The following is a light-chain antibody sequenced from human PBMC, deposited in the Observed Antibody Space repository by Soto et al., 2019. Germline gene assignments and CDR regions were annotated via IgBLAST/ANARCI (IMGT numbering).Light chain of an antibody. J-gene: IGLJ3*02. V-gene: IGLV1-40*01. CDR2: GNS. CDR3: QSYDSSLSKGV. Sequence: QSVLTQPPSVSGAPGQRVTISCTGSSSNIGAGHDVHWYQQLPGTAPKLLIYGNSNRPSGVPDRFSGSKSGTSASLAITGLQAEDEADYYCQSYDSSLSKGVFGGGTKLTVL. CDR1: SSNIGAGHD.